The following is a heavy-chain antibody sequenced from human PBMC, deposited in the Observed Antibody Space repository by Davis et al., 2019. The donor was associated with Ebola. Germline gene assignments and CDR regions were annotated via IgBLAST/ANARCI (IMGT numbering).Heavy chain of an antibody. CDR2: IYDQST. J-gene: IGHJ4*02. V-gene: IGHV3-53*05. D-gene: IGHD6-19*01. Sequence: GESLKISCAASGFTVNSNHMSWVRQAPGKGLEWVSVIYDQSTAYADSVRGRFIISRDKSNNTLYLEMNSLRVDDTAVYYCATTQWLREFDNWGQGTLVTVSS. CDR1: GFTVNSNH. CDR3: ATTQWLREFDN.